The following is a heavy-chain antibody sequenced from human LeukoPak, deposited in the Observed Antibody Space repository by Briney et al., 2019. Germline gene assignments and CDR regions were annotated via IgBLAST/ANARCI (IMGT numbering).Heavy chain of an antibody. D-gene: IGHD6-19*01. J-gene: IGHJ1*01. CDR3: ARGRIAVADLHH. CDR1: GYSISGGYY. Sequence: PSETLSLTCAVSGYSISGGYYWGWIRQPPGKGLEWIGSIYHSGSTYYNPSLKSRVTMSVDTSKNQFSLKLSSVTAADTAAYYCARGRIAVADLHHWGQGTLVTVSS. CDR2: IYHSGST. V-gene: IGHV4-38-2*01.